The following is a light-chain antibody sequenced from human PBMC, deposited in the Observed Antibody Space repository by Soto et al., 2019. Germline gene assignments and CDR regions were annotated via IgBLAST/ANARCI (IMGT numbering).Light chain of an antibody. CDR1: QSITTW. CDR2: KAT. J-gene: IGKJ2*01. V-gene: IGKV1-5*03. Sequence: DIQMTQSPSTLSASVGDRVTITCRASQSITTWLAWYQQKPGKAPKLLIYKATNLQSGVPSRFIGSGSGTECSLPISSLQTEDFALYYCQQYNDYQYTFGQGTKLEIK. CDR3: QQYNDYQYT.